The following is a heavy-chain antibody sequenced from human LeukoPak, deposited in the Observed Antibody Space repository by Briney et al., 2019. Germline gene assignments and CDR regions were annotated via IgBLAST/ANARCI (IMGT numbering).Heavy chain of an antibody. CDR3: ARDHGTDYDILTGDPF. CDR2: IIPIFGTA. Sequence: GASVKVSCKASGGTFSSYAISWVRQAPGQGLEWMGGIIPIFGTANYAQKFQGRVTITADESTSTAYMELSSLRSEDTAVYYCARDHGTDYDILTGDPFWGQGTLVTVSS. CDR1: GGTFSSYA. J-gene: IGHJ4*02. V-gene: IGHV1-69*13. D-gene: IGHD3-9*01.